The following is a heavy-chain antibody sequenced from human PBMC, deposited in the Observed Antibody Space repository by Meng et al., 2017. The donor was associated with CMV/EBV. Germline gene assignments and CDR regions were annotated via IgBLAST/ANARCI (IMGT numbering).Heavy chain of an antibody. Sequence: GESLKISCAASGFTVSSNYMSWVRQAPGKGLEWVSVIYSGGSPYYADSVKGRFTISRDNAKNSLYLQMNSLRAEDTALYYCARAGTIYCSSTSCYTGFWSGNYYYGMDVWGQGTTVTVSS. CDR2: IYSGGSP. CDR1: GFTVSSNY. V-gene: IGHV3-53*01. D-gene: IGHD2-2*02. CDR3: ARAGTIYCSSTSCYTGFWSGNYYYGMDV. J-gene: IGHJ6*02.